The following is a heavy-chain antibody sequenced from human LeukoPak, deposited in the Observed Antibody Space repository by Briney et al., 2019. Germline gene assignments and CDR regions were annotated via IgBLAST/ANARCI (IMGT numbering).Heavy chain of an antibody. CDR3: AKESGKFDY. CDR2: ISGDGVST. V-gene: IGHV3-43*02. CDR1: GLPIADFA. Sequence: GGSLRLSCVASGLPIADFAMHWVRQAPAKGLEWVSLISGDGVSTFYADSVKGRFSISRDNSKNSLYLEMNSLRTEDAAMYYCAKESGKFDYWGQGTLVAVSS. J-gene: IGHJ4*02.